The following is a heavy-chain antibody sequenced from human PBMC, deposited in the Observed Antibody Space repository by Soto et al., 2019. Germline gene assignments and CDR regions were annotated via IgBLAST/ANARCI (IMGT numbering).Heavy chain of an antibody. CDR2: ISAAGDP. J-gene: IGHJ6*02. Sequence: EVQLVESGGGLVQPGGSLRLSCEASGFTFRNYDMHWVRQGTGKGLEWVSGISAAGDPDYADSVEGGFTISRENAQNSFFLQINSLRVGDTAVYYCARTDRDVYGLDVWGQGTTVIVSS. CDR3: ARTDRDVYGLDV. CDR1: GFTFRNYD. V-gene: IGHV3-13*05.